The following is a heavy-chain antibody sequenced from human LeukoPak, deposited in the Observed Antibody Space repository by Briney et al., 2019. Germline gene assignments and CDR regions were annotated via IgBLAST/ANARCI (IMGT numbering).Heavy chain of an antibody. V-gene: IGHV3-21*01. J-gene: IGHJ4*02. D-gene: IGHD4-17*01. CDR3: ARDASTVTTSDTFDY. Sequence: PGGSLRLSCAASGFTFSSHSMNWVRQAPGKGLEWVSSISSSSYIYYADSVKGRFTISRDNAKNSLYLQMNSLRAEDTAVYYCARDASTVTTSDTFDYWGQGTLVTVSS. CDR2: ISSSSYI. CDR1: GFTFSSHS.